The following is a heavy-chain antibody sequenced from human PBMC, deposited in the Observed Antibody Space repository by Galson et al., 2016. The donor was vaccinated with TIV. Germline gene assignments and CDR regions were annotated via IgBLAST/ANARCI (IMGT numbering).Heavy chain of an antibody. V-gene: IGHV3-11*01. CDR3: ARLGQFDY. Sequence: SLRLSCAASGFTFSDYHMTWIRQAPEKGLEWISYISPSGNTIYYADSVKGRFTISRDNAKNSLSLQMNSLRADDTAVYYCARLGQFDYWGQGTLVTVS. CDR2: ISPSGNTI. CDR1: GFTFSDYH. J-gene: IGHJ4*02.